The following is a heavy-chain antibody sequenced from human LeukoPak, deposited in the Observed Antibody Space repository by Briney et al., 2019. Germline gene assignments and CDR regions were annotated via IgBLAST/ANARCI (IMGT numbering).Heavy chain of an antibody. D-gene: IGHD3-3*01. J-gene: IGHJ5*02. CDR3: ARGKDSYDFWSGENWFDP. CDR1: GYTFTSYD. Sequence: ASVKVSCKASGYTFTSYDINWVREATGQGLEGVGWMNPNSGNTGYAQKFQGRVTMTRNTSISTAYMELSSLRSEDTAVYYCARGKDSYDFWSGENWFDPWGQGTLVTVSS. CDR2: MNPNSGNT. V-gene: IGHV1-8*01.